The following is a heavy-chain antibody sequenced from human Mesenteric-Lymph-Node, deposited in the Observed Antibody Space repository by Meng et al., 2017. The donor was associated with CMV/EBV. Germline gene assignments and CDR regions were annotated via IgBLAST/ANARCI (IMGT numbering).Heavy chain of an antibody. CDR3: ASSRATYYYYALDV. CDR1: GFTFSSYS. J-gene: IGHJ6*02. V-gene: IGHV3-21*04. Sequence: GGSLRLSCAASGFTFSSYSMNWVRQAPGKGLEWVSSISSSSSHIYYADSVKGRLTISRDNAKNSLYLQMNSLRVEDTALYYCASSRATYYYYALDVWGQGTTVTVSS. D-gene: IGHD1-26*01. CDR2: ISSSSSHI.